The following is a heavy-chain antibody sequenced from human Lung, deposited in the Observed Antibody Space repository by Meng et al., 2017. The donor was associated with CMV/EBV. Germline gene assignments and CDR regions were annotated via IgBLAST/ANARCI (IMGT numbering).Heavy chain of an antibody. Sequence: VQLVQSGAEGESPGAQGHVSCQATGNPFTTYYMHWERQRPGHGLEWMGIINPSGGSTSYAQNFQGRVTMTSDTSTTTVYMDLSSLRSEDTAVYYCARVSKGGSYRFDPWGQGTLVTVSS. CDR1: GNPFTTYY. D-gene: IGHD1-26*01. CDR3: ARVSKGGSYRFDP. J-gene: IGHJ5*02. V-gene: IGHV1-46*03. CDR2: INPSGGST.